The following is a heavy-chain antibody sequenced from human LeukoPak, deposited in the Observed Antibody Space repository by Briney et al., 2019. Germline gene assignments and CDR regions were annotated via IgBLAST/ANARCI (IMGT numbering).Heavy chain of an antibody. CDR2: IYYSGST. V-gene: IGHV4-31*03. D-gene: IGHD4-17*01. CDR1: GGSISSGGYY. Sequence: PSETLSLTCTVSGGSISSGGYYWSWIRQHPGKGLEWIGYIYYSGSTYYNPSLKSRVTISVDTSKNQFSLKLSSVTAADTAVYYCARGWAIDYGDPTVMDCWFDPWGQGTLVTVSS. CDR3: ARGWAIDYGDPTVMDCWFDP. J-gene: IGHJ5*02.